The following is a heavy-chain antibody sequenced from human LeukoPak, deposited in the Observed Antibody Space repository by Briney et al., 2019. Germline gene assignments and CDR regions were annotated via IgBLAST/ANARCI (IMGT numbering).Heavy chain of an antibody. J-gene: IGHJ4*02. CDR2: ITRDGGST. CDR3: AKPVHDYANCTPDY. D-gene: IGHD4-11*01. CDR1: GFTFSSYA. Sequence: GGSLRLSCAASGFTFSSYAMMWVRQAPGKGLEWVSSITRDGGSTYYANSVTGRFTVSRDNSKSTLYLELNGLRAEDTATYYCAKPVHDYANCTPDYWGQGTLVTVSS. V-gene: IGHV3-23*01.